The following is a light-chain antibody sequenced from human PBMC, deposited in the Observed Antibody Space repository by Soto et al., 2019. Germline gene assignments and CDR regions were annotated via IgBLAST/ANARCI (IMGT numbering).Light chain of an antibody. CDR1: QTIRSN. CDR2: GAS. CDR3: QHYGRSPIT. V-gene: IGKV3-20*01. J-gene: IGKJ5*01. Sequence: TQSPATLSVSPGERSTLSCRASQTIRSNLAWYQHNPGQAPRLLISGASSRATGIPDRFSGSGSATDFTLTISRLEPEDFALYYCQHYGRSPITFGQGTRREIK.